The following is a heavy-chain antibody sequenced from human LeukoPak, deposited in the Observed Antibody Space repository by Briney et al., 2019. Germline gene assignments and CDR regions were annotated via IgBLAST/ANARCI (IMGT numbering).Heavy chain of an antibody. CDR3: ARDRVYCSGGSCYSSFDY. J-gene: IGHJ4*02. CDR1: GYTFTSYG. CDR2: ISAYNGNT. Sequence: ASVKVSCKASGYTFTSYGISWVRQAPGQGLEWMGWISAYNGNTNYAQKLQGRVTMTTDTSTSTAYMELRSLRSDDTAVYYCARDRVYCSGGSCYSSFDYWGQGTLVTVSS. V-gene: IGHV1-18*01. D-gene: IGHD2-15*01.